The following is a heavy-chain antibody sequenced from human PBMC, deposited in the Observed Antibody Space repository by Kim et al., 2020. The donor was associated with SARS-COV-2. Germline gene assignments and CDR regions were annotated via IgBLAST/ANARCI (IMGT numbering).Heavy chain of an antibody. CDR1: GYTFTSYA. J-gene: IGHJ5*02. V-gene: IGHV1-3*01. CDR3: ARDLITMVRGVIIKELVGWFDP. Sequence: ASVKVSCKASGYTFTSYAMHWVRQAPGQRLEWMGWINAGNGNTKYSQKFQGRVTITRDTSASTAYMELSSLRSEDTAVYYCARDLITMVRGVIIKELVGWFDPWGQGTLVTVSS. CDR2: INAGNGNT. D-gene: IGHD3-10*01.